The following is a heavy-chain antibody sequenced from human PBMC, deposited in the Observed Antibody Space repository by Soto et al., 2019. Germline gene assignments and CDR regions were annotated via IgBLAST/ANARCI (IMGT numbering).Heavy chain of an antibody. CDR3: ARGEDYYGMDV. CDR1: GGSFSGYY. Sequence: QVQLQQWGAGLLKPSETLSLTCAVYGGSFSGYYWSWIRQPPGKGLEWIGEINHSGSTNYNPSLKSRVTRSVDTSKNQFSLKLSSVTAADTAVYYCARGEDYYGMDVWGQGTTVTVSS. J-gene: IGHJ6*02. CDR2: INHSGST. V-gene: IGHV4-34*01.